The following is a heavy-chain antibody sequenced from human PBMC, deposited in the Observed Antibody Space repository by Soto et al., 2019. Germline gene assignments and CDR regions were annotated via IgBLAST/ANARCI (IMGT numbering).Heavy chain of an antibody. V-gene: IGHV4-38-2*01. CDR2: IYHSGST. CDR3: ARGAITFGGVIVIPYYFDY. J-gene: IGHJ4*02. D-gene: IGHD3-16*02. Sequence: SETLSLTCAVSGYSISSGYYWGWIRQPPGKGLEWIGSIYHSGSTYYNPSLKSRVTISVDTSKNQFSLKLSSVTAADTAVYYCARGAITFGGVIVIPYYFDYWGQGTMVTVYS. CDR1: GYSISSGYY.